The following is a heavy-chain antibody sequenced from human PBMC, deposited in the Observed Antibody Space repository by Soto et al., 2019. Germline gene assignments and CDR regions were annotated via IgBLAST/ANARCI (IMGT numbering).Heavy chain of an antibody. V-gene: IGHV4-34*01. CDR3: ARQFYGDYVWGYFDY. J-gene: IGHJ4*02. D-gene: IGHD4-17*01. Sequence: SDTLSLTCAVYGGSFSVYYWSWIRQPPGKGLEWIGEINHSGSTNYNPSLKSRVTISVDTSKNQFSLKLSSVTAADTAVYYCARQFYGDYVWGYFDYWGQGTLVTVSS. CDR2: INHSGST. CDR1: GGSFSVYY.